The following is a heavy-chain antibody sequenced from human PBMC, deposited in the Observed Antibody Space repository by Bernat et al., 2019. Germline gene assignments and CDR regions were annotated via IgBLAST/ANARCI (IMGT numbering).Heavy chain of an antibody. V-gene: IGHV3-49*03. J-gene: IGHJ4*02. Sequence: EVQLVESGGGLVQPGRSLRLSCTASGFTFGDYAMSWFRQAPGKGLEWVGFIRSKAYGGTTEYAASVKGRFTISRDDSKSIAYLQMNSLKTEDTAVYYCTREGVTTVTVDFDYWGQGTLVTVSS. CDR3: TREGVTTVTVDFDY. CDR1: GFTFGDYA. D-gene: IGHD4-17*01. CDR2: IRSKAYGGTT.